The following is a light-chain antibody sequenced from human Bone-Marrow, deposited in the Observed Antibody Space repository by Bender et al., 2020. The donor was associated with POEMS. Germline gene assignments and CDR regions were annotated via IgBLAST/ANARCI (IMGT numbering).Light chain of an antibody. Sequence: QSALTQPASVSGSPGQSITISCTGTSSDVGGYNYVSWYQQHPGKAPKVMIYDVSDRPSGVSNRFSGSRSGYTASLTISGLQAEDEADYYCQSYDLTLSSYVFGSGTTVTVL. J-gene: IGLJ1*01. CDR3: QSYDLTLSSYV. V-gene: IGLV2-14*03. CDR2: DVS. CDR1: SSDVGGYNY.